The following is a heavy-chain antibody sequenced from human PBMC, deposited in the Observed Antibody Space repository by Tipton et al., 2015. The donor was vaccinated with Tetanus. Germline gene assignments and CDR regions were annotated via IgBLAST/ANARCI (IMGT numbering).Heavy chain of an antibody. CDR1: GASIKNSPYF. J-gene: IGHJ5*02. D-gene: IGHD3-16*01. CDR3: ARDQGGGRVARLNWFDP. Sequence: LRLSCSVSGASIKNSPYFWNWIRHSPGKGLEWIGYIYYSGSTFYNPSLKSRLSMSVDTSKNQFSLKLSAVTAADTALYFCARDQGGGRVARLNWFDPWGQGILVTVSS. CDR2: IYYSGST. V-gene: IGHV4-31*03.